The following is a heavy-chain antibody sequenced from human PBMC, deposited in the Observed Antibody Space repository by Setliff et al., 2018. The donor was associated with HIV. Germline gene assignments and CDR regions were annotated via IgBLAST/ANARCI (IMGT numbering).Heavy chain of an antibody. CDR2: IYYIGNT. V-gene: IGHV4-59*08. D-gene: IGHD1-26*01. CDR1: GGSVNSYH. Sequence: SETLSLTCSVSGGSVNSYHWSWIRQPPGKGLDWIGNIYYIGNTDYNPSLKSRVTIPVDTSKNQFSLKLDSVTAADTAVYYCARLRSELGVFDYWVQGTLVTVSS. J-gene: IGHJ4*02. CDR3: ARLRSELGVFDY.